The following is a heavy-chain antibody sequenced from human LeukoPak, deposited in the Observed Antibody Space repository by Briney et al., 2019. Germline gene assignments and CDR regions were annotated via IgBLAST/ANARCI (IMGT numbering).Heavy chain of an antibody. CDR1: GYTVSTNY. J-gene: IGHJ4*02. CDR2: IYRGGST. CDR3: ARDYPYYYDSSGYYSFDY. V-gene: IGHV3-66*01. D-gene: IGHD3-22*01. Sequence: PGGSLRLSCAASGYTVSTNYMSWVRQATGKGVEGVSVIYRGGSTYYADSVKGRFTTSRDNSKNTLYLQMNSLRAEDTAVYYCARDYPYYYDSSGYYSFDYWGQGTLVTVSS.